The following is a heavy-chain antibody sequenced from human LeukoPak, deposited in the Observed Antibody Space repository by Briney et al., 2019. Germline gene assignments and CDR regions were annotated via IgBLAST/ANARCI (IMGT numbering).Heavy chain of an antibody. Sequence: PGGSLRLSCAASGFTFSSYAMSWVRQAPGKGLEWVSAISGSGGSTYYAGSVKGRFTISRDNSKNTLYLQMNSLRAEDTAVYYCAKDLIYYYGSGSYYNPLFDYWGQGTLVTVSS. J-gene: IGHJ4*02. CDR2: ISGSGGST. D-gene: IGHD3-10*01. CDR3: AKDLIYYYGSGSYYNPLFDY. V-gene: IGHV3-23*01. CDR1: GFTFSSYA.